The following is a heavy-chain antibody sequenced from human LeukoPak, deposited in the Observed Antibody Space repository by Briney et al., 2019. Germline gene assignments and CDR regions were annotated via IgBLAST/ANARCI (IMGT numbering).Heavy chain of an antibody. V-gene: IGHV4-61*05. D-gene: IGHD1-26*01. CDR3: ARVCGGSYCDYGMDV. J-gene: IGHJ6*02. CDR1: GGSISSSYYY. CDR2: IYYSGST. Sequence: EASETLSPTCTVSGGSISSSYYYWGWIRQPPGKGLEWIGYIYYSGSTNYNPSLKSRVTISVDTSKNQFSLKLSSVTAADTAVYYCARVCGGSYCDYGMDVWGQGTTVTVSS.